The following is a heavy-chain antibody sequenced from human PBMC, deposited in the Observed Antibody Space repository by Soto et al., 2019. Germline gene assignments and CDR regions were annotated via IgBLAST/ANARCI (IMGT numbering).Heavy chain of an antibody. Sequence: PGESLKISCKGSGYNFTNYWIGWVRQMPGKGLEWMGIISLGDSVTRYSPSFQGQVTMSADKSTTTAYLQWSSLKASDTAIYYCASPGPCYSSDYYYLDYWGQGTPVTVSS. CDR2: ISLGDSVT. V-gene: IGHV5-51*01. D-gene: IGHD3-22*01. CDR1: GYNFTNYW. J-gene: IGHJ4*02. CDR3: ASPGPCYSSDYYYLDY.